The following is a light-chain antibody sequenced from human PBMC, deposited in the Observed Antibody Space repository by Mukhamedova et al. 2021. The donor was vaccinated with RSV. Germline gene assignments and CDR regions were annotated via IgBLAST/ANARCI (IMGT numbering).Light chain of an antibody. CDR1: QSVGTS. J-gene: IGKJ4*01. CDR2: VAS. Sequence: GERATFSCRASQSVGTSLAWFQHKPGQAPRPLIYVASNRATGIPVRFSGSGSGTDFTLTISSLEPEEIAVYYFQQRSDWPLTFGG. V-gene: IGKV3-11*01. CDR3: QQRSDWPLT.